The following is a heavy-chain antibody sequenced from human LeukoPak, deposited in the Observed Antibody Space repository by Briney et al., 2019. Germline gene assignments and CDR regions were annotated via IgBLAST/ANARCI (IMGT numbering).Heavy chain of an antibody. Sequence: SVKVSRKASGGTFSSYAISWVRQAPGQGLEWMGRIIPILGIANYAQKFQGRVTITADKSTSTAYMELSSLRSEDTAVYYCARGRMVRGPTYFDYWGQGTLVTVSS. CDR1: GGTFSSYA. D-gene: IGHD3-10*01. J-gene: IGHJ4*02. CDR2: IIPILGIA. V-gene: IGHV1-69*04. CDR3: ARGRMVRGPTYFDY.